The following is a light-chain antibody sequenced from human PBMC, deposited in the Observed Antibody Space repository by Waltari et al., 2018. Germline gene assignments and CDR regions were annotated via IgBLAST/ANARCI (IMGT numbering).Light chain of an antibody. J-gene: IGKJ4*01. CDR1: HSVSSN. Sequence: EIVMTQSPATLSVSPGERATLSCRASHSVSSNLAWYQQKPGQAPRLLISGASTRATGIPARFSGSGSGTEFALTISSLQSEDFALYYCQQYNNWPLLTFGGGTKVEIK. V-gene: IGKV3-15*01. CDR3: QQYNNWPLLT. CDR2: GAS.